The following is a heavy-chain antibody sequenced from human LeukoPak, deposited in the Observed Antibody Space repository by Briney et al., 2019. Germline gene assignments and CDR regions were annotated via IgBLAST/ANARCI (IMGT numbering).Heavy chain of an antibody. D-gene: IGHD3-16*01. V-gene: IGHV4-34*01. CDR2: INHSGST. CDR3: ARAGGVAARPHYYMDV. CDR1: GGSFSGYY. J-gene: IGHJ6*03. Sequence: SETLSLTCAVYGGSFSGYYWSWIRQPPGKGLEWIGEINHSGSTNYNPSLKSRVTISVDTSKNQFSLKLRSVTAADTAVYYCARAGGVAARPHYYMDVWGKGTTVTVSS.